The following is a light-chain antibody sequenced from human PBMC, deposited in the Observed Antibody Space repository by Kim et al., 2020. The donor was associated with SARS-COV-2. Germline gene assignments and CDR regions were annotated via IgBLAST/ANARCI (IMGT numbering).Light chain of an antibody. Sequence: NFMLTQSPSVSESPGETVTSSCTRSSGSIASNYVQWYQQRPGSAPSTVIYEDNQRPSGVPARFSGSIDSSSNSASLTISGLRTEDKADYYCQSYDSSTPCVLGGRTQLTV. V-gene: IGLV6-57*03. J-gene: IGLJ3*02. CDR3: QSYDSSTPCV. CDR1: SGSIASNY. CDR2: EDN.